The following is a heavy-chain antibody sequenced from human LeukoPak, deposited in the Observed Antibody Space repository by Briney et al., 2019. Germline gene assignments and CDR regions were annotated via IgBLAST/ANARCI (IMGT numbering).Heavy chain of an antibody. D-gene: IGHD3-10*01. CDR3: ARERSGSYYENFDY. CDR2: IHYSGST. V-gene: IGHV4-30-4*01. CDR1: GASISSGDYY. J-gene: IGHJ4*02. Sequence: SETLSLTCTVSGASISSGDYYWSWIRPPPGKGLEYLGYIHYSGSTYYNPSLKSRVTISVDTSKNQFSLTLSSVTAADTAVYYCARERSGSYYENFDYWGQGTLVTVSS.